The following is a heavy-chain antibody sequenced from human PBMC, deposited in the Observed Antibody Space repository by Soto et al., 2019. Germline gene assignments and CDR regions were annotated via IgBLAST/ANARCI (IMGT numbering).Heavy chain of an antibody. CDR1: GYTFTRYN. CDR2: INAGNGNT. Sequence: QVQLVQSGAEVKKPGASVKVSCKASGYTFTRYNMHWVRQAPGQRLEWMGWINAGNGNTKYSQKMQGRVTITRDTSANTAYIELSSLISEDTAVYYCARPKDYDDCLDYWGQGTLVTVSS. J-gene: IGHJ4*02. D-gene: IGHD3-22*01. CDR3: ARPKDYDDCLDY. V-gene: IGHV1-3*01.